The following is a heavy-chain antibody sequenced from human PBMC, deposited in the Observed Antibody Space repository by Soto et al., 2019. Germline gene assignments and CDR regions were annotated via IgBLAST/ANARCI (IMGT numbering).Heavy chain of an antibody. CDR3: TTVDPYYYDSSGYYYLSRAFDI. CDR2: IKSKTDGGTT. D-gene: IGHD3-22*01. J-gene: IGHJ3*02. Sequence: GGSLRLSCAASGFTFNNAWMNWVRQAPGKGLEWVGRIKSKTDGGTTDYAAPVKGRFTISRDDSKNTLYLQMNSLKTEDTAVYYCTTVDPYYYDSSGYYYLSRAFDIWGQGTMVTVSS. CDR1: GFTFNNAW. V-gene: IGHV3-15*07.